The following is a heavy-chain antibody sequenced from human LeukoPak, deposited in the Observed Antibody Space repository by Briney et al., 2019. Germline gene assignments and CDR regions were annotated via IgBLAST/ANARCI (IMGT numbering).Heavy chain of an antibody. D-gene: IGHD1-26*01. CDR2: ISGSGGST. Sequence: GGSLRLSCAASGFTVSSNYMSWVRQAPGKGLEWVSAISGSGGSTYYADSVKGRFTISRDNSKNTLYLQMNSLRAEDTAVYYCAKDSYGELLYYYGMDVRGQGTTVTVSS. CDR1: GFTVSSNY. J-gene: IGHJ6*02. V-gene: IGHV3-23*01. CDR3: AKDSYGELLYYYGMDV.